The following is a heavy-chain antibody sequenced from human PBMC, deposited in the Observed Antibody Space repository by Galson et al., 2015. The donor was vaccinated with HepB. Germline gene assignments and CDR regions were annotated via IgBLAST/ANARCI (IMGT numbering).Heavy chain of an antibody. D-gene: IGHD6-13*01. V-gene: IGHV2-70*01. Sequence: PALVKPTQTLTLTCTFSGFSLSTSGMCVSWIRQPPGKALEWLALIDWDDDKYYSTSLKTRLTISKDTSKNQVVLTMTNMDPVDTATYYCARIQRYSTPPGYYYGMDVWGQGTTVTVSS. J-gene: IGHJ6*02. CDR1: GFSLSTSGMC. CDR2: IDWDDDK. CDR3: ARIQRYSTPPGYYYGMDV.